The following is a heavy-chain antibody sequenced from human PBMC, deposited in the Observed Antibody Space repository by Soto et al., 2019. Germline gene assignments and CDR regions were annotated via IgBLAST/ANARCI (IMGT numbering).Heavy chain of an antibody. CDR1: GFIFRDYA. V-gene: IGHV3-23*01. Sequence: VQLLESGGGLVQPGGSLRLSCAASGFIFRDYAMNWVRQAPGKGLEWVSDISGRGDSARYADSVKGRFTISRDNSRDTLYLHMNSLRVDDTAVYYCGKESRGSGWSVCDFWGQGDLVTVSS. CDR3: GKESRGSGWSVCDF. J-gene: IGHJ4*02. D-gene: IGHD6-19*01. CDR2: ISGRGDSA.